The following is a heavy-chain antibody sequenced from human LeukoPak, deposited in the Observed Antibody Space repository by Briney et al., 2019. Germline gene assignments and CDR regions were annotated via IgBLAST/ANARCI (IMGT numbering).Heavy chain of an antibody. J-gene: IGHJ6*03. CDR1: GFTFSSLW. V-gene: IGHV3-7*01. CDR3: TKDRQGPNQYHMDV. Sequence: GGSLRLSCAASGFTFSSLWMSWVRQAPGRGPEWVANINQDGGTTYYVAYVKGRFTISRDNAKNSLSLQMSSLRAEDTAVYYCTKDRQGPNQYHMDVWGKGTTVTVSS. CDR2: INQDGGTT.